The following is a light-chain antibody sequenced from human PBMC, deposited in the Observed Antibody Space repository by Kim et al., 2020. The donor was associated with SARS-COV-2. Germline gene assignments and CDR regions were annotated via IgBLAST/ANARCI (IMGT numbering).Light chain of an antibody. CDR3: QAWDSSTAV. CDR1: KLGDKY. V-gene: IGLV3-1*01. CDR2: QDS. J-gene: IGLJ2*01. Sequence: MSPGQTASITCSGDKLGDKYACWYQQKPGQSPVLVIYQDSKRPSGIPERFAGANSGNTATLTLSGTQAMDEADYYCQAWDSSTAVFGGGTQLTVL.